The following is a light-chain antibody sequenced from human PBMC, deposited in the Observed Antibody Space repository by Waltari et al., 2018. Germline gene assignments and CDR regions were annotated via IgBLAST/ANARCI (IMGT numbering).Light chain of an antibody. CDR3: MQALQTPLT. CDR1: QSLLHSNGYNY. Sequence: EIVLTQSPLSRPVTPGEPASISCRSSQSLLHSNGYNYMAWYLQKQGQSPQVLIYLGSNRASGVPARFSGSGSGTDFTLKISRVEAEDVGVYYCMQALQTPLTFGGGTKVEIK. V-gene: IGKV2-28*01. CDR2: LGS. J-gene: IGKJ4*01.